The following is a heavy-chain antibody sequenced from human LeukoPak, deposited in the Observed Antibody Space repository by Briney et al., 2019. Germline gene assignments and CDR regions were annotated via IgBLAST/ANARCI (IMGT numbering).Heavy chain of an antibody. J-gene: IGHJ5*02. V-gene: IGHV3-21*04. Sequence: KSGGSLRLSCAASGFTFSSYSMNWVRKAPGKGLEWVSSISSSSSYIYYADSVKGRFTISRDNSKNTLYLQMNSLRAEDTAVYYCAKSKEDCCGSFDPWGQGTLVTVSS. CDR1: GFTFSSYS. CDR2: ISSSSSYI. CDR3: AKSKEDCCGSFDP. D-gene: IGHD2-15*01.